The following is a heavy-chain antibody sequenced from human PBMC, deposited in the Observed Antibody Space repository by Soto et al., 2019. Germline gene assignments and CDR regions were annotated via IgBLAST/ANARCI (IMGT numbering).Heavy chain of an antibody. J-gene: IGHJ6*02. Sequence: SETLSLTCAAYGGSFSGYYWSWIRQPPGKGLEWIGEINHSGSTNYNPSLKSRVTISVDTSKNQFSLKLSSVTAADTAVYYCARGPARGVGATIYYYYGMDVWGQGTTVT. D-gene: IGHD1-26*01. CDR1: GGSFSGYY. CDR2: INHSGST. V-gene: IGHV4-34*01. CDR3: ARGPARGVGATIYYYYGMDV.